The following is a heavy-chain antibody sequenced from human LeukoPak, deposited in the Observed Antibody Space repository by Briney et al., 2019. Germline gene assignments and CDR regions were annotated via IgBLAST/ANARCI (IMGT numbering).Heavy chain of an antibody. Sequence: PGGSLRLSCAASGFTFSSYTMHWIRQAPGKGLEWVSSISGSNSYIFYADSVKGRFTVSRDNAKDSLYLQMNSLRAEDTAVYYCARVQAPAVFDYWGQGTLVTVSS. CDR1: GFTFSSYT. J-gene: IGHJ4*02. CDR3: ARVQAPAVFDY. CDR2: ISGSNSYI. D-gene: IGHD6-6*01. V-gene: IGHV3-21*04.